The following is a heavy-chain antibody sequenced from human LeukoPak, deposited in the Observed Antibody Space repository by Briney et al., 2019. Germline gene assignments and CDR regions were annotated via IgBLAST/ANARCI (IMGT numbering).Heavy chain of an antibody. CDR3: ARETVAGTFDY. V-gene: IGHV3-11*01. CDR1: GFTFSDYY. D-gene: IGHD6-19*01. J-gene: IGHJ4*02. Sequence: GGSLRLSCAASGFTFSDYYISWIRQAPGKGLEWVSDISPSGDIISYADSVKGRFIISRDYAKESLHLQMNSLRVEDSAVYYCARETVAGTFDYWGQGTQVAVSS. CDR2: ISPSGDII.